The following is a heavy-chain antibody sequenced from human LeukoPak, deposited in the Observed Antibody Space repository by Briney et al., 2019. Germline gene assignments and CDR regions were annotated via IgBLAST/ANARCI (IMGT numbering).Heavy chain of an antibody. CDR1: GLTVSSYS. D-gene: IGHD2-15*01. CDR2: ISSSSTI. V-gene: IGHV3-48*02. J-gene: IGHJ4*02. CDR3: ARARASGRSGFDY. Sequence: GGSLRLSCAASGLTVSSYSMNWVRQAPGKGLEWVSYISSSSTIYYADSVKGRFTISRDNAKNSLYLQMNSLRDEDTAVYYCARARASGRSGFDYWGQGTLVTVSS.